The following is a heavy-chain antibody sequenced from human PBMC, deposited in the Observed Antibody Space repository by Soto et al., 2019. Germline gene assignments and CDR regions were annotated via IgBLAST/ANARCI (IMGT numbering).Heavy chain of an antibody. D-gene: IGHD3-16*02. CDR3: ARDSPPMITFGGVIVSSDYYYMDV. CDR1: GYTFTSYG. Sequence: QVQLVQSGAEVKKPGASVKVSCKASGYTFTSYGISWVRQAPGQGLEWMGWISAYNGNTNYAQKLQGRVTMTTDTSTSTAYMELRSLRSDDTAVYYCARDSPPMITFGGVIVSSDYYYMDVWGKGTTVTVSS. CDR2: ISAYNGNT. V-gene: IGHV1-18*01. J-gene: IGHJ6*03.